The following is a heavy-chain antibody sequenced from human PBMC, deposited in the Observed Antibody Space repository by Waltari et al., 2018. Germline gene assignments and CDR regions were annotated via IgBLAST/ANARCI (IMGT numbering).Heavy chain of an antibody. CDR1: GGSFSGYS. CDR2: INHSGST. D-gene: IGHD2-15*01. J-gene: IGHJ6*02. V-gene: IGHV4-34*01. CDR3: ARHRPNCSGGSCYSMIDYGMDV. Sequence: QVQLQQWGAGLLKPSETLSLTCAVYGGSFSGYSWSWIRQPPGKGLEGIGEINHSGSTNYNPSLKSRVTISVDTSKNQFSLKLSSVTAADTAVYYCARHRPNCSGGSCYSMIDYGMDVWGQGTTVTVSS.